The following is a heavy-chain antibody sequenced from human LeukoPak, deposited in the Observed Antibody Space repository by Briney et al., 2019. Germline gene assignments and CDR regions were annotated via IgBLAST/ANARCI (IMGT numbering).Heavy chain of an antibody. CDR3: ARDEYYYDRRFDY. CDR1: GGSISSSSYY. V-gene: IGHV4-39*07. CDR2: IYYSGST. Sequence: SGTLSLTCTVSGGSISSSSYYWGWVRQPPGKGLELIASIYYSGSTYYNPSLKSRVTISVDTSKNQFSLKLSSVTAADTAVYYCARDEYYYDRRFDYWGQGTLVTVSS. D-gene: IGHD3-22*01. J-gene: IGHJ4*02.